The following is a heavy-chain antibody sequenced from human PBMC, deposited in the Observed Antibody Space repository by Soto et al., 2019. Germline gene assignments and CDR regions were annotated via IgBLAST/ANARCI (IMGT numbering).Heavy chain of an antibody. CDR3: ARDYTYCSGGSCENDY. D-gene: IGHD2-15*01. Sequence: GGSLRLSCAASGFTFSSFAVSWVRQAPGKGLEWVSYISSSSSTIYYADSVKGRFTISRDNAKNSLYLQMNSLRAEDTAVYYCARDYTYCSGGSCENDYWGQGTLVTVSS. CDR1: GFTFSSFA. J-gene: IGHJ4*02. V-gene: IGHV3-48*01. CDR2: ISSSSSTI.